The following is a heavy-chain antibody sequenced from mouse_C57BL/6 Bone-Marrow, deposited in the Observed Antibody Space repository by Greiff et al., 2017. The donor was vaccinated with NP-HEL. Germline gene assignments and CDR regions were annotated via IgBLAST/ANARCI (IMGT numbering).Heavy chain of an antibody. J-gene: IGHJ2*01. D-gene: IGHD3-2*01. Sequence: EVQLHQSGPELVKPGASVKISCKASGYTFTDYYMNWVKQSHGKSLEWIGDINPNNGGTSYNQKFKGKATLTVDKSSSTAYMELRSLTSEDSAVYYCARRQRYWGQGTTLTVSS. CDR1: GYTFTDYY. CDR2: INPNNGGT. CDR3: ARRQRY. V-gene: IGHV1-26*01.